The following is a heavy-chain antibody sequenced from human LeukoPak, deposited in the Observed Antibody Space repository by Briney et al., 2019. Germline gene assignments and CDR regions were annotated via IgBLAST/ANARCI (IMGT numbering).Heavy chain of an antibody. V-gene: IGHV3-21*01. CDR2: ISSSSSYI. CDR3: ARKPGYSYGFVDGYYFDY. D-gene: IGHD5-18*01. Sequence: PGGSLRLSCAASGFTFSSYSMNWVRQAPGKGLEWVSSISSSSSYIYYADSVKGRFTISRDNAKNSLYLQMNSLRAEDTAVYYCARKPGYSYGFVDGYYFDYWGQGTLVTVSS. J-gene: IGHJ4*02. CDR1: GFTFSSYS.